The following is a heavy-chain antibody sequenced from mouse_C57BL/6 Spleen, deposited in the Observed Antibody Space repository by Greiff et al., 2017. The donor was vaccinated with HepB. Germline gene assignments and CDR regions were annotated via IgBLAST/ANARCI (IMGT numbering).Heavy chain of an antibody. D-gene: IGHD1-1*01. CDR2: INPGSGGT. V-gene: IGHV1-54*01. J-gene: IGHJ4*01. Sequence: QVQLQQSGAELVRPGTSVKVSCKASGYAFTNYLIEWVKQRPGQGLEWIGVINPGSGGTNYNEKFKGKATLTADKSSSTAYMQLSSLTSEDSAVYFCARRLTTVEGEDYWGQGTSVTVSS. CDR1: GYAFTNYL. CDR3: ARRLTTVEGEDY.